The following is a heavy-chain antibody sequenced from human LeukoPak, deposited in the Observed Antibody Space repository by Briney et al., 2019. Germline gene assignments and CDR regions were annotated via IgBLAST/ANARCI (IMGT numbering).Heavy chain of an antibody. CDR1: SGSISSYY. CDR2: IFYSGST. J-gene: IGHJ4*02. D-gene: IGHD5-12*01. V-gene: IGHV4-59*08. CDR3: ASIGYDPDY. Sequence: SETLSLICTVSSGSISSYYWSWIRQPPGKGLEWIGYIFYSGSTNYNPSLKSRVTISIDTSKNQFSLKLSSVTAADTAVYYCASIGYDPDYWGQGTLVTVSS.